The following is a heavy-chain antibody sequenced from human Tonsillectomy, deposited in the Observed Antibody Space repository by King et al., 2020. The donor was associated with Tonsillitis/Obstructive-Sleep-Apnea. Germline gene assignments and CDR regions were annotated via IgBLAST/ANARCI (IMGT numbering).Heavy chain of an antibody. CDR2: IKSKTDGGTT. J-gene: IGHJ6*03. V-gene: IGHV3-15*01. CDR3: TSIVPGASPYYYYYMDV. Sequence: VQLVESGGGLVKSGGSLRLSCAASGFTFSPASMTWVRQAPGKGLEWVGRIKSKTDGGTTDYAAPVKGSFAISRDDSKNTLYLQMNSLKTEDTAVYYCTSIVPGASPYYYYYMDVWGKGTTVTVSS. CDR1: GFTFSPAS. D-gene: IGHD1-26*01.